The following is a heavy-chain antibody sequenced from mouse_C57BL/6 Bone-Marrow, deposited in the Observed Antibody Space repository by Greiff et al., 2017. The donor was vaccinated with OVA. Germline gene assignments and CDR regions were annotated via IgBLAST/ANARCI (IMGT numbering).Heavy chain of an antibody. Sequence: EVKLVESGGGLVQPGGSLKLSCAASGFTFSDYYMYWVRQTPEKRLEWVAYISNGGGSTYYPDTVKGRFTISRDNAKNTLYLQMSRLKSEDTAMYYCARHRDCDKAPPYWYFDVWGTGTTVTVSS. CDR3: ARHRDCDKAPPYWYFDV. CDR1: GFTFSDYY. J-gene: IGHJ1*03. V-gene: IGHV5-12*01. D-gene: IGHD2-13*01. CDR2: ISNGGGST.